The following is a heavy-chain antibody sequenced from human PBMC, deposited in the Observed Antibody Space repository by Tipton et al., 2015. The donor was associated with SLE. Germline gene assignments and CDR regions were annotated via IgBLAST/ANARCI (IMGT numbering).Heavy chain of an antibody. CDR2: INHSGGT. J-gene: IGHJ4*02. CDR1: GGSFSGYY. V-gene: IGHV4-34*01. D-gene: IGHD6-19*01. CDR3: ARAALSIAVAGYFYY. Sequence: TLSLTCAIYGGSFSGYYWSWIRQPPGKGLEWIGEINHSGGTNYNPSLKSRVTISVDTSKNQFSLKLSSVTAADTAVYYCARAALSIAVAGYFYYWGQGTLVTVSS.